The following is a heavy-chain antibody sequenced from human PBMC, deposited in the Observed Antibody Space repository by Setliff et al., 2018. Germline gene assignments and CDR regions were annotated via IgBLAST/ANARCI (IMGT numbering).Heavy chain of an antibody. V-gene: IGHV4-39*01. D-gene: IGHD3-10*01. CDR2: MYYSGST. CDR3: ARHLLVQGTYHFDY. J-gene: IGHJ4*02. CDR1: GGSISSGSYY. Sequence: PSETLSLTCSVSGGSISSGSYYWGWIRQSPGKGLWWIGSMYYSGSTYYNPSLKGRVTLSVDTTKNQFSLKLTSMTAADTAVYFCARHLLVQGTYHFDYWGQGSPVTVSS.